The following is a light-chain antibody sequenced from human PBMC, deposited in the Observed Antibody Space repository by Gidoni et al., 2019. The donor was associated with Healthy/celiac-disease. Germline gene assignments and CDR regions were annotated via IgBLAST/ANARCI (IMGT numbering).Light chain of an antibody. CDR2: DAS. Sequence: IKMPQSPSSLSASVGDRVTITCQASQDISNYLTWYQQKPGKAPKLLIYDASNLETGVPSRFSGSGSGTDFTFTISSLQPEDIATYYCQQYDSHLFTFGPGTKVEIK. CDR1: QDISNY. V-gene: IGKV1-33*01. CDR3: QQYDSHLFT. J-gene: IGKJ3*01.